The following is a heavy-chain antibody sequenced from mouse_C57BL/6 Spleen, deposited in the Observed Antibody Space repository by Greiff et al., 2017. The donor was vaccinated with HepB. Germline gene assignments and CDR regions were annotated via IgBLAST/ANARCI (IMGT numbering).Heavy chain of an antibody. CDR3: ARWITTVVAPYFDY. J-gene: IGHJ2*01. V-gene: IGHV1-82*01. D-gene: IGHD1-1*01. CDR2: IYPGDGDT. CDR1: GYAFSSSW. Sequence: QVQLQQSGPELVKPGASVKISCKASGYAFSSSWMNWVKQRPGKGLERIGRIYPGDGDTNYNGKFKGKATLTADKSSSTAYMQLSSLTSEDSAVYFCARWITTVVAPYFDYWGQGTTLTVSS.